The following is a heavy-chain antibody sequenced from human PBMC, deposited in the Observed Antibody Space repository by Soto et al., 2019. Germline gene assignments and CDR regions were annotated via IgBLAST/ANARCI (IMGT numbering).Heavy chain of an antibody. J-gene: IGHJ6*02. V-gene: IGHV4-4*07. Sequence: WETLSLTCTVSGDSVSNYYWSWIRQPAGRGLEWIGRVYSSGATNYNPSLNGRVTMSVDTSRNQFSLRLSSVTAADTAIYYCTKGPNWNYYYYGVDVWGQGTAVTVSS. CDR3: TKGPNWNYYYYGVDV. D-gene: IGHD1-20*01. CDR2: VYSSGAT. CDR1: GDSVSNYY.